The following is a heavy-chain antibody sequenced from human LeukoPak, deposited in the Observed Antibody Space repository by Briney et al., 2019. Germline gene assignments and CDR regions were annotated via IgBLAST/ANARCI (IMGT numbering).Heavy chain of an antibody. D-gene: IGHD6-19*01. CDR2: ISSSSGYI. CDR3: ARGVVAVAGTWVH. J-gene: IGHJ4*02. CDR1: GFTFSDYY. V-gene: IGHV3-11*05. Sequence: PGGSLRLSCAASGFTFSDYYMSWIRPPPGKGPEWISYISSSSGYINYADSVKGRFTISRDNAKNSLYLQMNSLRAEDTAVYDCARGVVAVAGTWVHWGQGTLVTVSS.